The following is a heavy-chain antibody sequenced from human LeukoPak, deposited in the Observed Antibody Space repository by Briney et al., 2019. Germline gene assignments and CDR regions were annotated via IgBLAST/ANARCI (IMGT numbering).Heavy chain of an antibody. Sequence: GGSLRLSCAASGFTFDDYAMHWVQQAPGKGLEWVSGISWNSGSIVYADSVKGRFTISRDNAKNSLYLQMNSLRAEDTALYYCAKGPYWYFDLWGRGTLVTVSS. CDR1: GFTFDDYA. V-gene: IGHV3-9*01. J-gene: IGHJ2*01. CDR2: ISWNSGSI. CDR3: AKGPYWYFDL.